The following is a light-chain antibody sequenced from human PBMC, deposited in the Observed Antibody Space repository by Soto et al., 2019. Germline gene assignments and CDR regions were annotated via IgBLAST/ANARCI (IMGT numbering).Light chain of an antibody. J-gene: IGKJ2*01. V-gene: IGKV3-20*01. CDR3: QHYDGSPRT. CDR1: QSVKSNY. CDR2: AVF. Sequence: ETVLTQSPGTVSLSPGERATLSCTTSQSVKSNYLAWYQQKPGQAPRLLIYAVFNKATGIPDRFSGSGSGTDFTLTISGLEPEDSAVYYCQHYDGSPRTFGQGTKLEI.